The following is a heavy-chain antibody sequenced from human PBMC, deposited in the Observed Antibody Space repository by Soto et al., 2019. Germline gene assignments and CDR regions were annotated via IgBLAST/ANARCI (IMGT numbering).Heavy chain of an antibody. J-gene: IGHJ5*02. V-gene: IGHV3-30*18. CDR2: ISYDGSNK. D-gene: IGHD2-15*01. CDR3: AKQGLPHHNWFDP. CDR1: GFTFSSYG. Sequence: GGSLRLSCAAAGFTFSSYGIHWVRQAPGKGLEWVAVISYDGSNKYYADSVKGRFTISRDNSKNTLYLQVNSLRADDTAVYCCAKQGLPHHNWFDPWGQGTLVTVSS.